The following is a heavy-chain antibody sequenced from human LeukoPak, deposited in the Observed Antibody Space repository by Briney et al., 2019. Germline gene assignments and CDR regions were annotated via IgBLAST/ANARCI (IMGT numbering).Heavy chain of an antibody. Sequence: EGSLRLSCAASGFTFSDYGMHWVRQAPGKGLEWVAVIWYDGRNQWYADSVKGRFTISRDNSQNTLYLQMNSLRAEDTAVYYCARTGELSAALDYWGQGTLVTVSS. V-gene: IGHV3-33*01. CDR1: GFTFSDYG. D-gene: IGHD3-16*02. J-gene: IGHJ4*02. CDR2: IWYDGRNQ. CDR3: ARTGELSAALDY.